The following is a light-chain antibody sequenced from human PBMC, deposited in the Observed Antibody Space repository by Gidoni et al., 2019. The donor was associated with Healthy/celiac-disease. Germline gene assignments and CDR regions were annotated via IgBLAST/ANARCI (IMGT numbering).Light chain of an antibody. CDR3: QQSYSTPIT. CDR1: PSISSY. Sequence: LPMAQSPSSLSASVGDRVTITCRASPSISSYLNWYQQKPVKAHKLLIYAASSLQSGVPSRFSGSGSGTDFTLTISSLQPEDVATYYCQQSYSTPITFGQGTRLEIK. J-gene: IGKJ5*01. V-gene: IGKV1-39*01. CDR2: AAS.